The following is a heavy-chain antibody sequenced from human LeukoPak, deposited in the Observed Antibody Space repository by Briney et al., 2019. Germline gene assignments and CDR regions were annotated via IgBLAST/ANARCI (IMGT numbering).Heavy chain of an antibody. V-gene: IGHV3-30*02. Sequence: GGSLRLSCAASAFTFSSYGMHWVRQAPGKGLEWVTFIRYDGSNKYYADSVKGRFTISRDNSKNTLYLQMNSLRAEDTAVYYCARVGGYSYGYAFDYWGQGTLVTVSS. CDR1: AFTFSSYG. J-gene: IGHJ4*02. CDR2: IRYDGSNK. D-gene: IGHD5-18*01. CDR3: ARVGGYSYGYAFDY.